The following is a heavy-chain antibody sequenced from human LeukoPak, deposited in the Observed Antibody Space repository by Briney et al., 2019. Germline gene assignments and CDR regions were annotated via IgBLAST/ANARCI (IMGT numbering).Heavy chain of an antibody. Sequence: GGSLRLSCAASGFTFGNYAMHWVRQAPGKGLEWVSGISRDGGSIGYADSVKGRFTITRDNDKNSLYLQMYTLRAEDTAVYYCGKVYGSGSYGYCYGMDVWGQGTTVTASS. CDR1: GFTFGNYA. J-gene: IGHJ6*01. D-gene: IGHD3-10*01. V-gene: IGHV3-9*01. CDR2: ISRDGGSI. CDR3: GKVYGSGSYGYCYGMDV.